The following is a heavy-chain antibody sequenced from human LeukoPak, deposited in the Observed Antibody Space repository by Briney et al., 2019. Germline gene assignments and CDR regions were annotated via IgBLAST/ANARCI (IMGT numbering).Heavy chain of an antibody. J-gene: IGHJ4*02. CDR1: GGSFSGYY. D-gene: IGHD4/OR15-4a*01. V-gene: IGHV4-34*01. Sequence: SETLSLTCAVSGGSFSGYYWSWIRQPPGKGLEWIGEINHSGSTNYNPSLKSRVTISVDTSKNQFSLKLSSVTAADTAVYYCARGGLTMRTFDYWGQGTLVTVSS. CDR3: ARGGLTMRTFDY. CDR2: INHSGST.